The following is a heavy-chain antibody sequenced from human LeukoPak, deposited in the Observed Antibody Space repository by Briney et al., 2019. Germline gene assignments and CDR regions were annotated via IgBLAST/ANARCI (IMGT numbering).Heavy chain of an antibody. CDR3: TYGDHRSVDY. CDR2: IYTSGST. CDR1: GGSISSYY. D-gene: IGHD4-17*01. Sequence: SETLSLTCTVSGGSISSYYWSWIRQPAGKGLEWIGRIYTSGSTNYNPSLKSRASMSVDTSKNQFSLKLSSVTAADTAVYYCTYGDHRSVDYWGQGTLVTVSS. V-gene: IGHV4-4*07. J-gene: IGHJ4*02.